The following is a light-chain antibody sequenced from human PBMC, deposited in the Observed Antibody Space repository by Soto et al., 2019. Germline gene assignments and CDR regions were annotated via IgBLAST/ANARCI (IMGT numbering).Light chain of an antibody. CDR1: SGHSSYI. CDR3: ETWDSNTHTV. Sequence: QPVLTQSSSASASLGSSVKLTCTLSSGHSSYIIAWHQQQPGKAPRYLMKLEGSGSYNKGSGVPDRFSGSSSGADRYLTISNLKFEYDADYDCETWDSNTHTVFGGGTKLTVL. CDR2: LEGSGSY. V-gene: IGLV4-60*02. J-gene: IGLJ3*02.